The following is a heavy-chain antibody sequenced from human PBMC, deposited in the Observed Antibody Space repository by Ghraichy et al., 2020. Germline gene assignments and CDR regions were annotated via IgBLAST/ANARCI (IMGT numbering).Heavy chain of an antibody. V-gene: IGHV4-59*01. J-gene: IGHJ6*02. CDR3: ARAGGQLEYYYYYGMDV. CDR1: GFSMSSYY. D-gene: IGHD2-2*01. CDR2: IYCSGSS. Sequence: SETLSLTCTVSGFSMSSYYWSWIRQPPGKGLEWVGYIYCSGSSTYNPSLKSGVTISVDTSKNQFSLKLSSVTAADTAVYYCARAGGQLEYYYYYGMDVWGQGTTVTVSS.